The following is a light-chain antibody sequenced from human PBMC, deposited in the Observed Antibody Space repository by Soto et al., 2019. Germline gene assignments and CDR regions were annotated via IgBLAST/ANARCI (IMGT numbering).Light chain of an antibody. V-gene: IGLV2-14*01. J-gene: IGLJ2*01. CDR2: DVS. CDR3: SSFTSSSTLV. Sequence: QSALTQPASVSGSPGQSITISCTGTSSDVGGYNYVSWYQQHPGKAPKLMINDVSNRPSGVSNRFSGSKSGNTASLTISGLQAEDEAVYYGSSFTSSSTLVFGGGTKLTVL. CDR1: SSDVGGYNY.